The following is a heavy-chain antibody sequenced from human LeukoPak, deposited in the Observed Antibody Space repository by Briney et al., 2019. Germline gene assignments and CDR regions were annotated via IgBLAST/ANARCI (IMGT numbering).Heavy chain of an antibody. CDR1: GFTFSSYA. D-gene: IGHD3-3*01. V-gene: IGHV3-23*01. CDR2: ISGSGGST. J-gene: IGHJ6*02. Sequence: PGGSLRLSCAASGFTFSSYAMSWVRQAPGKGLEWVSAISGSGGSTYYADSVKGRFTISRDNSKNTLYLQMNSLRAEDTAVYYCAKAGERITIFGVVTRPRPYGMDVWGQGTTVTVSS. CDR3: AKAGERITIFGVVTRPRPYGMDV.